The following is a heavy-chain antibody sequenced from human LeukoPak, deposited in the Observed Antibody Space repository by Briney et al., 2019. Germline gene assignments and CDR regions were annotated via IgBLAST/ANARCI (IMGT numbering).Heavy chain of an antibody. CDR3: AAALGRYGDYSRGYYFDY. CDR1: GASISDYY. CDR2: VFDSGGA. D-gene: IGHD4-17*01. Sequence: SETLSLTCTVSGASISDYYWSWIRQPPGQGLEWIGYVFDSGGANYNPSLKSRVTISVDTSKNQFSAKLGSVTAADTAVYYCAAALGRYGDYSRGYYFDYWGQGTLVTVSS. V-gene: IGHV4-59*13. J-gene: IGHJ4*02.